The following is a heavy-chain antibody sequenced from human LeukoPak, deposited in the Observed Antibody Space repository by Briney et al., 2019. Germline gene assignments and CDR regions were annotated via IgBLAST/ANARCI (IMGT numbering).Heavy chain of an antibody. Sequence: SQTLSLTCSVSGGSINNGGYYWSRIRQHPGKGLEWIGYIYDSGTTYYSPALQSRVTISVDTSDNKFSLKLRSLTAADTAVYYWARGGDRRGFDYWGEGTLVTVSS. V-gene: IGHV4-31*03. CDR3: ARGGDRRGFDY. CDR2: IYDSGTT. CDR1: GGSINNGGYY. J-gene: IGHJ4*02. D-gene: IGHD1-14*01.